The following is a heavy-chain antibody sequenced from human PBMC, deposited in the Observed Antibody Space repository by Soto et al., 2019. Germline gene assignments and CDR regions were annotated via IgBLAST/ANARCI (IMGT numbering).Heavy chain of an antibody. CDR2: ISAYNGNT. CDR1: GYTFTSYG. CDR3: ARAGRQWLVLSSNWFDP. J-gene: IGHJ5*02. Sequence: QVQLVQSGAEVKKPGASVKVSCKASGYTFTSYGISWVRQAPGQGLEWMGWISAYNGNTNYAQKLQGRVTMTTDTTTSTAYMELRSLRSDDTAVYYCARAGRQWLVLSSNWFDPWGQGTLVTVSS. V-gene: IGHV1-18*01. D-gene: IGHD6-19*01.